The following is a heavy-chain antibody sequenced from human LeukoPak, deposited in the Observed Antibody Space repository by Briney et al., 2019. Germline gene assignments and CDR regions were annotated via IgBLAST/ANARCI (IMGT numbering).Heavy chain of an antibody. Sequence: GGSLRLSCAASGFTFSSYSMNWVRQAPGKGLEWISSISSSSSYIYYADSVKGRFTISRDNAKNSLYLQMNSLRAEDTAVYYCARAPNDILTGSNDYWGQGTLVTVSS. J-gene: IGHJ4*02. V-gene: IGHV3-21*04. CDR2: ISSSSSYI. CDR1: GFTFSSYS. D-gene: IGHD3-9*01. CDR3: ARAPNDILTGSNDY.